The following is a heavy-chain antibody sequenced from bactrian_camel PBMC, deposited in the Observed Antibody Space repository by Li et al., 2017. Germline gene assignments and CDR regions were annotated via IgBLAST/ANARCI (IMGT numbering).Heavy chain of an antibody. Sequence: VQLVESGGGSVQPGGSLTLSCTGPKELFEKSDMAWYRQPPGNECELVSSISSDGTTWYVDSVKGRFTISRDSALSTMYLNMNSLKPEDTAAYICAADTKRKGWVRSFPLCDGWGDQGTQVTVS. V-gene: IGHV3S53*01. CDR2: ISSDGTT. D-gene: IGHD5*01. CDR1: KELFEKSD. J-gene: IGHJ4*01. CDR3: AADTKRKGWVRSFPLCDGW.